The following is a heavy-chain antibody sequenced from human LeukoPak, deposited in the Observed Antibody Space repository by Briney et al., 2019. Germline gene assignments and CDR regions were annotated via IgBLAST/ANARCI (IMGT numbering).Heavy chain of an antibody. Sequence: GGSLRLSCAASGFTFSSYGMHWVRQAPGKGLEWVAVIWYDGSNKYYADSVKGRFTISRDNSKNTLYLQMNSLRAEDTAVYYCARDYCSGGSCYYFDYWGQGTLVTVSS. J-gene: IGHJ4*02. CDR3: ARDYCSGGSCYYFDY. V-gene: IGHV3-33*01. D-gene: IGHD2-15*01. CDR1: GFTFSSYG. CDR2: IWYDGSNK.